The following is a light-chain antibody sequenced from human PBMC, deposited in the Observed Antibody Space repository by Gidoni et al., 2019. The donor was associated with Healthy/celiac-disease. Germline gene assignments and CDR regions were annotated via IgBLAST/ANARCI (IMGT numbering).Light chain of an antibody. Sequence: IQMTKSPSTLSASVGDRVTITCRASQSISSWLAWYQQKPGKAPKLLIYKASSLESGVPSRFSGSGSGTEFTLTIISLQPDDFATYYCQQYNSYWTFGGGTKVEIK. CDR1: QSISSW. CDR2: KAS. CDR3: QQYNSYWT. J-gene: IGKJ4*01. V-gene: IGKV1-5*03.